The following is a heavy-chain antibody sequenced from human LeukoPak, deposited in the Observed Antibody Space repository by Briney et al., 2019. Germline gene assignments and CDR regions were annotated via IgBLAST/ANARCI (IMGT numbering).Heavy chain of an antibody. V-gene: IGHV3-9*01. D-gene: IGHD4-23*01. CDR1: GFTFDGYA. CDR3: AKLADGGNSVGFDY. CDR2: ISWNSVSI. Sequence: GRSLRLSCAASGFTFDGYAMHWVRQAPGKGLEWVSGISWNSVSIGYADSVKGQFTISRDNAKNSLYLQMNSLRAEDTALYYCAKLADGGNSVGFDYWGQGTLVTVSS. J-gene: IGHJ4*02.